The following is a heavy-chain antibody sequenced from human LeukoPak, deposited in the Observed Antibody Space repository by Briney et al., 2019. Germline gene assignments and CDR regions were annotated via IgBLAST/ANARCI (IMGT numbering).Heavy chain of an antibody. V-gene: IGHV3-30*18. Sequence: GGSLRLSCAASGFTFNNYGMHWVRQAPGKGLEWVAVIATDGRDKKYADSVKGRFTISRDNSKNTLYLEMNSLRPEDTAVYHCAKNSKVAAAGYFFDYWGQGTLVTVSS. CDR1: GFTFNNYG. CDR3: AKNSKVAAAGYFFDY. J-gene: IGHJ4*02. D-gene: IGHD6-13*01. CDR2: IATDGRDK.